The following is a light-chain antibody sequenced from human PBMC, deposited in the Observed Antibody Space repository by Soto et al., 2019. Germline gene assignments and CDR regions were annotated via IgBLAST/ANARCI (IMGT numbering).Light chain of an antibody. CDR3: QQSFTTPWT. J-gene: IGKJ1*01. V-gene: IGKV1-39*01. Sequence: DIQMTQSPSSLSASVEDRVIITCRASQSISNHLNWYQQKPGKAPKLLIFAASSLQSGVPSRFSGSRSGPDFTLTIHSLQPEDFATYYCQQSFTTPWTFGQGTKVDIK. CDR1: QSISNH. CDR2: AAS.